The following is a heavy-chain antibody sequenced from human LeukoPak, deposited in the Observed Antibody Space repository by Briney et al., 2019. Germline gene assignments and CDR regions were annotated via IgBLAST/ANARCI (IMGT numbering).Heavy chain of an antibody. CDR3: ARENLLMDAFDI. V-gene: IGHV1-3*01. J-gene: IGHJ3*02. CDR2: INAGNGNT. CDR1: GYTFTSYA. Sequence: RASVKVSCKASGYTFTSYAMHWVRQAPGQRLEWMGWINAGNGNTKYSQKFQGRVTITRDTSASTAYMGLSSLRSEDTAVYYCARENLLMDAFDIWGQGTMVTVSS. D-gene: IGHD3-10*01.